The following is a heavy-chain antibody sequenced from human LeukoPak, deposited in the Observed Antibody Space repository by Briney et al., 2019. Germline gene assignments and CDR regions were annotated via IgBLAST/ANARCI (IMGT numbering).Heavy chain of an antibody. V-gene: IGHV3-30*02. CDR1: EFTFSSYG. J-gene: IGHJ3*02. D-gene: IGHD5-24*01. CDR2: IQYDGSDK. CDR3: AKDSGVGMATTFSILDI. Sequence: GGSLRLSCAASEFTFSSYGMHWVRQAPGKGLEWVAFIQYDGSDKYYTDSVKGRFTISRDNSKNTLYLQMNTLRAEDTAVYYCAKDSGVGMATTFSILDIWGQGTVVTVSS.